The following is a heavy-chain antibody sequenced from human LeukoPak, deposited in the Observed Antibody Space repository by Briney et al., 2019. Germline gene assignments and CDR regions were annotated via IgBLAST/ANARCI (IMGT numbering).Heavy chain of an antibody. CDR1: GFTFSSYG. CDR3: ATALAAYGMDV. CDR2: ISYDGSNK. V-gene: IGHV3-30*03. D-gene: IGHD3-3*02. Sequence: PGGSLRLSCAASGFTFSSYGMHWVRQAPDKGLEWVAVISYDGSNKYYADSVKGRFTISRDNSKNTLYLQMNSLRAEDTAVYYCATALAAYGMDVWGQGTTVTVSS. J-gene: IGHJ6*02.